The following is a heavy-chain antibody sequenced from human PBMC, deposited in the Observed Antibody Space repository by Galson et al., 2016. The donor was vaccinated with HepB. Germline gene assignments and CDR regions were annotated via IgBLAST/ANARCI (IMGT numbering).Heavy chain of an antibody. CDR3: ARVGISATRGWFDP. CDR2: IKQDGSEK. Sequence: SLRLSCAASGFSFSTFWMSWVRQAPGKGLEWLANIKQDGSEKHYVDSVKGRFTISRDNAKNSLFLQMNSLRAEDTAVYYCARVGISATRGWFDPWGQGTLVTVSS. D-gene: IGHD1-7*01. CDR1: GFSFSTFW. V-gene: IGHV3-7*01. J-gene: IGHJ5*02.